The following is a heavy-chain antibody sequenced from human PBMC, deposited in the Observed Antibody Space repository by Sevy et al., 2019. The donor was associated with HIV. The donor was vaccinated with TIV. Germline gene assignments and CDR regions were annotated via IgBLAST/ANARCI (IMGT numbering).Heavy chain of an antibody. Sequence: GGSLRLSCAAAGFNFNNYAMTWVRQAPGKGLEWVSGISFSGSKTYYAESVKGRFSISRDPSKNTLYLQMNNVRVEDTAVYFCAKTPFMDFWNDYYSFYFDFSGQRTLVTVSS. CDR1: GFNFNNYA. CDR2: ISFSGSKT. J-gene: IGHJ4*02. D-gene: IGHD3-3*01. CDR3: AKTPFMDFWNDYYSFYFDF. V-gene: IGHV3-23*01.